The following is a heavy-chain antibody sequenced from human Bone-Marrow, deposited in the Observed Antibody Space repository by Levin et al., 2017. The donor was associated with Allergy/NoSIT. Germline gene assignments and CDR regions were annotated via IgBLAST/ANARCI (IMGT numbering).Heavy chain of an antibody. V-gene: IGHV4-39*07. CDR2: ISYYGST. Sequence: SETLSLTCTVSGGSITTSPYYWGWIRQAPGTGLEWIASISYYGSTHYNSSLQSRVTISRDTSKNQFSLTLSSVTAADTAVYYCTRVYTGSAFEHWGQGTLVTVSS. CDR1: GGSITTSPYY. J-gene: IGHJ4*02. D-gene: IGHD1-26*01. CDR3: TRVYTGSAFEH.